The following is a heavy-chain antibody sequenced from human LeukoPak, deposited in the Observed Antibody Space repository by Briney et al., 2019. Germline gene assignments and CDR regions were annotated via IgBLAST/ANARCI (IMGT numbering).Heavy chain of an antibody. CDR2: ISYDGSNK. Sequence: GGSLRLSCAASTFTFSNYGMHWVRQAPGKGLEWVAVISYDGSNKYYADSVKGRFTISRDNSKNTLYLQMNSLRAEDTAVYYCAFNTYGDYGGALDYWGQGTLVTVSS. CDR1: TFTFSNYG. CDR3: AFNTYGDYGGALDY. J-gene: IGHJ4*02. V-gene: IGHV3-30*03. D-gene: IGHD4-17*01.